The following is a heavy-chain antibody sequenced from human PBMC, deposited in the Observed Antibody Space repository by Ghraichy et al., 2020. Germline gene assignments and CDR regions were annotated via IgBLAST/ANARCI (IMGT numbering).Heavy chain of an antibody. CDR2: IYHSGST. J-gene: IGHJ4*02. CDR1: GGSISSGGYS. V-gene: IGHV4-30-2*01. Sequence: TLSLTCAVSGGSISSGGYSWSWIRQPPGKGLEWIGYIYHSGSTYYNPSLKSRVTISVDRSKNQFSLKLSSVTAADTAVYYCARERRGYYDSSGLFDYWGQGTLVTVSS. CDR3: ARERRGYYDSSGLFDY. D-gene: IGHD3-22*01.